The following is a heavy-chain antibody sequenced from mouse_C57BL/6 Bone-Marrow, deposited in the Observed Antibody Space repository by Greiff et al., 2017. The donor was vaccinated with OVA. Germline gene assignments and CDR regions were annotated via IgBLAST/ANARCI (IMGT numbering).Heavy chain of an antibody. CDR3: KSDYYGSSYPFWYFDV. D-gene: IGHD1-1*01. J-gene: IGHJ1*03. CDR1: GFNIKDYY. V-gene: IGHV14-1*01. Sequence: EVKLMESGAELVRPGASVKLSCTASGFNIKDYYMHWVKQRPEQGLEWIGRIDPEDGDTEYAPKFQGKATMTADTSSNTAYLQLSSLTSEDTAVYYCKSDYYGSSYPFWYFDVWGTGTTVTVSS. CDR2: IDPEDGDT.